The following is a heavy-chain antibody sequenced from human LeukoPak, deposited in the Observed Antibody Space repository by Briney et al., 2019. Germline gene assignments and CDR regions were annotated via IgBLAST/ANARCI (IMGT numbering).Heavy chain of an antibody. Sequence: PGGSLRLSCAASGFIFSSHWMHWVRQAPGKGLVWVSRINSDGSNTSYADSVKGRFTISRDNAKNTLYLQMNSLRAEDTAVYYCARRVVVPAAPYYFDYWGQGTLVTVSS. CDR2: INSDGSNT. CDR1: GFIFSSHW. CDR3: ARRVVVPAAPYYFDY. J-gene: IGHJ4*02. V-gene: IGHV3-74*01. D-gene: IGHD2-2*01.